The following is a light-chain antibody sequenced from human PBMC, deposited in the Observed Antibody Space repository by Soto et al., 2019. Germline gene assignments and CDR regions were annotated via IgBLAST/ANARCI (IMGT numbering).Light chain of an antibody. Sequence: QSVLTQPPSVSAAPGQRVTISCTGSSSNIGAGYDVHWYQQLPGTAPKLLIYGNNNRPSGVPDRFSGSKSGTSASLAITGLQAEDEADYYCQYYDSSLSGSSGVFGGGTKVTVL. J-gene: IGLJ3*02. V-gene: IGLV1-40*01. CDR2: GNN. CDR3: QYYDSSLSGSSGV. CDR1: SSNIGAGYD.